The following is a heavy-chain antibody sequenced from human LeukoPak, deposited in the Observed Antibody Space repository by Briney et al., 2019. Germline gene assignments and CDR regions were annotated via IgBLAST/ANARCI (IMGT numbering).Heavy chain of an antibody. CDR1: GYTFTSYG. D-gene: IGHD6-19*01. V-gene: IGHV1-2*02. CDR2: INPNSGGT. J-gene: IGHJ5*02. Sequence: GASVKVSCKASGYTFTSYGISWVRQAPGQGLEWMGWINPNSGGTNYAQKFQGRVTMTRDTSISTAYMELSRLRSDDTAVYYCAREGRYSSAYWENNWFDPWGQGTPVTVSS. CDR3: AREGRYSSAYWENNWFDP.